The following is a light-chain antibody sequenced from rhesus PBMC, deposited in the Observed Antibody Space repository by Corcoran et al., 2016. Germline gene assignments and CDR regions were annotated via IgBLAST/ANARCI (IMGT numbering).Light chain of an antibody. J-gene: IGLJ1*01. V-gene: IGLV2-32*02. CDR3: SSYAGNSIYI. Sequence: QAALTQPRSVSGSPVPSVIISCTGTSSDIGYYNYVSWYQQHPDTAPKLMISEVSKRPSGVSDRFSGSKSGNTASLTISGLQAEDEADYHCSSYAGNSIYIFGAGTRLTVL. CDR2: EVS. CDR1: SSDIGYYNY.